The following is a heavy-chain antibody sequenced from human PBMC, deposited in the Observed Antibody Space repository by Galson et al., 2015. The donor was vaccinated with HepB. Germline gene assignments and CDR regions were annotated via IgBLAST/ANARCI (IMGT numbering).Heavy chain of an antibody. J-gene: IGHJ4*02. D-gene: IGHD6-19*01. CDR2: IKQDGSEK. V-gene: IGHV3-7*01. CDR3: ARGREQYQAVAGTDY. Sequence: SLRLSCAASGFTFSRYWMSWVRQAPGKGLEWVANIKQDGSEKYYVDSVKGRFTISRDNAKNSLYLQMNSLRAEDTAVYYCARGREQYQAVAGTDYWGQGTLVTVSS. CDR1: GFTFSRYW.